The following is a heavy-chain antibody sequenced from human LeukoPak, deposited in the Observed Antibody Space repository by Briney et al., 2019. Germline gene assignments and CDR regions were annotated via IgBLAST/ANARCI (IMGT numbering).Heavy chain of an antibody. CDR3: ARDPTIFGVVTEYLFDY. V-gene: IGHV1-18*01. CDR2: IRAYNGNT. D-gene: IGHD3-3*01. J-gene: IGHJ4*02. CDR1: GYTFISYG. Sequence: ASVKVSCKASGYTFISYGISWVRQAPEQGLEWMGWIRAYNGNTNYAQKLQGRVTMTTDTSTSTAYMELRSLRSDDTAVYYCARDPTIFGVVTEYLFDYWGQGTLVTVSS.